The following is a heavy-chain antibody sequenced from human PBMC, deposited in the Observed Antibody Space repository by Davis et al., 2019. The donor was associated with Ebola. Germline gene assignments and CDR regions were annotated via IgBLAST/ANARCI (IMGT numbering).Heavy chain of an antibody. J-gene: IGHJ4*02. Sequence: PGGSLRLSCAASGFTFSSYWMHWVRQAPGKGLVWVSRINSDGSSTSYADSVKGRFTISRDNAKNTLYVQMNSLRAEDTAVYYCGRRTSSGWWGIDYWGQGTLVTVSS. CDR2: INSDGSST. V-gene: IGHV3-74*01. CDR1: GFTFSSYW. D-gene: IGHD6-19*01. CDR3: GRRTSSGWWGIDY.